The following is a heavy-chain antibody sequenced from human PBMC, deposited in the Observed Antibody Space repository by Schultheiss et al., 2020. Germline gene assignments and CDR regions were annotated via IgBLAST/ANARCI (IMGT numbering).Heavy chain of an antibody. D-gene: IGHD6-13*01. CDR2: IYYSGST. V-gene: IGHV4-4*02. Sequence: SATLSLTCAVSGGSISSSNWWSWVRQPPGKGLEWIGYIYYSGSTNYNPSLKSRVTMSVDTSKNQFSLKLSSVTAADTAVYYCARELAAAGYYYMDVWGKGTTVTVSS. CDR1: GGSISSSNW. J-gene: IGHJ6*03. CDR3: ARELAAAGYYYMDV.